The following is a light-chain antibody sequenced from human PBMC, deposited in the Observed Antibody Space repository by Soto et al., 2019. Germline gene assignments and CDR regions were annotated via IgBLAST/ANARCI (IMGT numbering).Light chain of an antibody. Sequence: QALVTQEPCWTVSPGGSVTRSFGSSTGAVTIANYPNWFQQKPGPAPRPLIYSTSHKHSRTPARFSGSLLGGKAALTLSGVQSEDEAYYYCLLHYGATQSFVFGTGTKVTVL. V-gene: IGLV7-43*01. CDR3: LLHYGATQSFV. CDR2: STS. CDR1: TGAVTIANY. J-gene: IGLJ1*01.